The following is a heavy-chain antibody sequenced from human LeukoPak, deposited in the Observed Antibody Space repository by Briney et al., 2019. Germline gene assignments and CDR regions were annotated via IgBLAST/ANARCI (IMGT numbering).Heavy chain of an antibody. CDR2: IYYTGST. CDR1: GGSINSYY. Sequence: SETLSLTCTVSGGSINSYYLSWIRQPPGKGLEWIGYIYYTGSTNYNPSLKSRVTISVDTSKNQFSLKLSSVTAADTAVYYCARNWDFWSGYYRATFYYYGMDVWGQGTTVTVSS. CDR3: ARNWDFWSGYYRATFYYYGMDV. V-gene: IGHV4-59*12. J-gene: IGHJ6*02. D-gene: IGHD3-3*01.